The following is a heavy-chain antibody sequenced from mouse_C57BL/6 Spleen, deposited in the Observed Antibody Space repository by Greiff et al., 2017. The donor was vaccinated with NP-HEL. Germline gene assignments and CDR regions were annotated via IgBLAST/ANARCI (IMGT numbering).Heavy chain of an antibody. CDR1: GYSFTDYN. D-gene: IGHD1-1*01. CDR3: ASVTTVVSPYAMDY. CDR2: INPNYGTT. V-gene: IGHV1-39*01. Sequence: EVQLQQSGPELVKPGASVKISCKASGYSFTDYNMNWVKQSNGKSLEWIGVINPNYGTTSYNQKFKGKATLTVDQSSSTAYMQLNSLTSEDSAVYYCASVTTVVSPYAMDYWGQRTSVTVSS. J-gene: IGHJ4*01.